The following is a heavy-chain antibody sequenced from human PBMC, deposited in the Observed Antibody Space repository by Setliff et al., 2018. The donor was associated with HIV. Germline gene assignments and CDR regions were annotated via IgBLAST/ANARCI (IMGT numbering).Heavy chain of an antibody. V-gene: IGHV1-8*01. Sequence: ASVKVSCKASGYNFTSHDINWVRQAPGQGLEWMGWMNPKSGNTGYARKFQDRVTMTRNTSISTAYMELRSLRSDDTAVYYCARGYCSSTSCYGIYYFDNWGQGTPVTVSS. J-gene: IGHJ4*02. CDR3: ARGYCSSTSCYGIYYFDN. D-gene: IGHD2-2*01. CDR2: MNPKSGNT. CDR1: GYNFTSHD.